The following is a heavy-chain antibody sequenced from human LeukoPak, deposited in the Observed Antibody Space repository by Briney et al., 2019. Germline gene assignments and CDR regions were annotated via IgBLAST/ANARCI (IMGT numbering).Heavy chain of an antibody. D-gene: IGHD6-19*01. Sequence: PSETLSLTCTVSGGSISSYYWSWIQQTPGKGLEWIGYIYYSGSTNYNPSLKSRVTISVDTSKNQVSLKLSSVTAADTAVYYCARDFSDWSYFDYWGQGTLVTVSS. V-gene: IGHV4-59*01. CDR2: IYYSGST. J-gene: IGHJ4*02. CDR3: ARDFSDWSYFDY. CDR1: GGSISSYY.